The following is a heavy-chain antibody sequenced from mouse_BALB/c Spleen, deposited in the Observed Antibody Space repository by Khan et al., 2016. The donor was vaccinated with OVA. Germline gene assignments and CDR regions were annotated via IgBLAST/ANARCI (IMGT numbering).Heavy chain of an antibody. Sequence: EVELVESGGGVLKPGGSLKLSCSASGFTFSSFAMSWVRQTPEKRLEWVATISSGGHYTFYPDSVKGRFTISRDNARNTLYLQMSSLRSEDTAMYYCARSLVDYYAMDYWGQGTSVTVSS. CDR3: ARSLVDYYAMDY. V-gene: IGHV5-9-3*01. D-gene: IGHD2-2*01. J-gene: IGHJ4*01. CDR2: ISSGGHYT. CDR1: GFTFSSFA.